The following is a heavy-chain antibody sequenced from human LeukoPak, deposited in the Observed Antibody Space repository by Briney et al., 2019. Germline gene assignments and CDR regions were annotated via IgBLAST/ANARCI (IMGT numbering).Heavy chain of an antibody. D-gene: IGHD1-26*01. Sequence: GGSLRLSCAASGFTFSSYGMHWVRQAPGKGLEWGAVISYDGSKKYYADSVKGRCTISRENSKNTLYLQMNSLRAEDTAVYYCAKEGAIVEYSFDYWGQGNLVTVSS. CDR3: AKEGAIVEYSFDY. CDR2: ISYDGSKK. CDR1: GFTFSSYG. J-gene: IGHJ4*02. V-gene: IGHV3-30*18.